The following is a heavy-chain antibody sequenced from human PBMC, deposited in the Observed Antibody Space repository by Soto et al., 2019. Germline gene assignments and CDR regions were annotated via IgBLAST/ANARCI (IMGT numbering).Heavy chain of an antibody. CDR2: IKSKTDGGTT. J-gene: IGHJ6*02. CDR1: GFTVTDVW. D-gene: IGHD2-15*01. CDR3: SSLSWSYGMDV. Sequence: GGSLRLSCAVSGFTVTDVWMNWIRQAPGKGLEWVGRIKSKTDGGTTDYAAPVKGRFSVSRDDSKDTLYLQMNSLKTEDTAVYYCSSLSWSYGMDVWGQGTTVTVS. V-gene: IGHV3-15*07.